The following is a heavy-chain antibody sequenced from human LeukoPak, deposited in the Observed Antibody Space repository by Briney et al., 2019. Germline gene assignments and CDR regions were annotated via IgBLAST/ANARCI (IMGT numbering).Heavy chain of an antibody. J-gene: IGHJ4*02. Sequence: ASVKVSCKASGYTFTSYGISWVRQAPGQGLEWMGWICAYNGNTNYAQKLQGRVTMTTDTSTSTAYMELRSLRSDDTAVYYCARARPRGYDLWSGYYRGGNDYWGQGPLVTVSS. V-gene: IGHV1-18*01. CDR2: ICAYNGNT. CDR3: ARARPRGYDLWSGYYRGGNDY. D-gene: IGHD3-3*01. CDR1: GYTFTSYG.